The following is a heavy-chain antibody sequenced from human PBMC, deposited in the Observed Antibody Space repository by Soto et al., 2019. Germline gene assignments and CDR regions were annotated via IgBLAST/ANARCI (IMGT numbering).Heavy chain of an antibody. J-gene: IGHJ4*02. D-gene: IGHD3-10*01. CDR3: AREVQVHTPAFVY. CDR2: ISPMFGAA. CDR1: GGTFNTYA. V-gene: IGHV1-69*19. Sequence: QVQLVQSGAEMKKPGSSVKVSCQSSGGTFNTYAMNWVRQAPGQGPEWMGDISPMFGAANYAPKFQGRVTMTADESTGTSYMQLSSLTSEDTALYFCAREVQVHTPAFVYWGQGTLVTVS.